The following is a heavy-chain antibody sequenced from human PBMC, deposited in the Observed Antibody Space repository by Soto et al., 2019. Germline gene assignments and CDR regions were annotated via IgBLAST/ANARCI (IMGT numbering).Heavy chain of an antibody. J-gene: IGHJ4*02. CDR3: ARDRRFLEWLLSAY. Sequence: PGGSLRLSCAASGFTFSSYWMSWVRQAPGKGLEWVANIKQDGSEKYYVDSVKGRFTISRDNAKNSLYLQMNSLRAEDTAVYYCARDRRFLEWLLSAYWGQGTMVTVYS. CDR1: GFTFSSYW. V-gene: IGHV3-7*03. CDR2: IKQDGSEK. D-gene: IGHD3-3*01.